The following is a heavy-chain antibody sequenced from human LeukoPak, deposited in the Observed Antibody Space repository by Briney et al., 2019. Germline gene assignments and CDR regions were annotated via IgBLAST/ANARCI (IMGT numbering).Heavy chain of an antibody. D-gene: IGHD3-10*01. CDR2: IFTSGIT. CDR3: AREISGSYYNPLGYMDV. Sequence: SETLSLTCTVSGGSIGLYYWNWIRQPAGKGLEWIGRIFTSGITNYNPSLKSRVTMSVDTSKSQFSLALSSVTAADTAVYYCAREISGSYYNPLGYMDVWGKGTTVTVAS. CDR1: GGSIGLYY. J-gene: IGHJ6*03. V-gene: IGHV4-4*07.